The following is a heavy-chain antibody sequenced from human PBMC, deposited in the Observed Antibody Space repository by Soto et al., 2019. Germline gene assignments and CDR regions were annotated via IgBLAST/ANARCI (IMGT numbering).Heavy chain of an antibody. CDR2: ISHDGSYK. D-gene: IGHD1-26*01. V-gene: IGHV3-30*18. J-gene: IGHJ3*02. CDR3: AKGLLAIVGTTLPRDAFNI. CDR1: GFSFTTYV. Sequence: LRLSCAASGFSFTTYVMHWVRQAPGKGLEWVAVISHDGSYKYYGDAVKGRFTISRDTSKNAVYLEMNSLRPEDTAVYYCAKGLLAIVGTTLPRDAFNIWGQGTMVTVSS.